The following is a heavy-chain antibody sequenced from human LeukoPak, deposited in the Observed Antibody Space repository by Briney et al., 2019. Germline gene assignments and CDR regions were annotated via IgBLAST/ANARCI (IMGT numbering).Heavy chain of an antibody. CDR2: ISWNSGSI. J-gene: IGHJ4*02. D-gene: IGHD1-26*01. V-gene: IGHV3-9*01. CDR1: GFTFDDYA. Sequence: GGSLRLSCAASGFTFDDYAMHWVRQAPGKGLEWVSGISWNSGSIGYADSVKGRFTISRDNAKNSLYLQMNSLRAEDTALYYCAKSSQWELLLYFDYWGQGTLVTVSS. CDR3: AKSSQWELLLYFDY.